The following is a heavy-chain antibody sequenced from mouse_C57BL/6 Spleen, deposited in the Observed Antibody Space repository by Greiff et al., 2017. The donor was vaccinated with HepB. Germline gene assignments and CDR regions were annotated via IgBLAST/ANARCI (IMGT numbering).Heavy chain of an antibody. V-gene: IGHV7-3*01. CDR3: ARYYGSSPWCAY. CDR1: GFTFTDYY. D-gene: IGHD1-1*01. Sequence: EVNVVESGGGLVQPGGSLSLSCAASGFTFTDYYMSWVRQPPGKALEWLGFIRNKANGYTTEYSASVKGRFTISRDNSQSILYLQLNALRAEDSATYYCARYYGSSPWCAYWGQGTLVTVSA. J-gene: IGHJ3*01. CDR2: IRNKANGYTT.